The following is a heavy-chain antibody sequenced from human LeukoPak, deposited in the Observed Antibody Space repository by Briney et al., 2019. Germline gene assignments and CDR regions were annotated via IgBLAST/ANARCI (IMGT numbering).Heavy chain of an antibody. V-gene: IGHV4-38-2*01. CDR3: ARRGRSGSGSYYPNCNFDY. CDR2: IYHSGKT. D-gene: IGHD1-26*01. J-gene: IGHJ4*02. CDR1: SYSISSGYY. Sequence: SETLSLTCAVSSYSISSGYYWGWIRQPPGKGLEWIASIYHSGKTHYNPSLKSRVTISVDTSKNQFSLKLSSVTAADTAVYYCARRGRSGSGSYYPNCNFDYWGQGTLVTVSS.